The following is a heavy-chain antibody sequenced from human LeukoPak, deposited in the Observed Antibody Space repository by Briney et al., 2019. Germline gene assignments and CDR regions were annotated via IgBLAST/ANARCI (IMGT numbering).Heavy chain of an antibody. Sequence: PGGSLRLSCAASGFTFSSYEMNRGREAPGQGRGGVSYISSSGSTIYYADTVKGRFTISRDNAKNSLYLQMNSLRAEDTAVYYCARDLSENCGGDCYGDYWGQGTLVTVSS. CDR1: GFTFSSYE. V-gene: IGHV3-48*03. J-gene: IGHJ4*02. CDR2: ISSSGSTI. D-gene: IGHD2-21*02. CDR3: ARDLSENCGGDCYGDY.